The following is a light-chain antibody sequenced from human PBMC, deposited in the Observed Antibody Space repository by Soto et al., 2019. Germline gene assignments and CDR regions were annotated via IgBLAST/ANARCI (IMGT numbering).Light chain of an antibody. CDR2: LGS. CDR1: QSLLKRNGYKC. Sequence: IVMTQSPLSLPVTPGEPASISCRSSQSLLKRNGYKCLEWYLQKPGQFPQILIYLGSNLASGVPDRFSGSGSGTDFTLNISRVVGEDVGVYFCMQRLQTPLTFGQGTKVEIK. J-gene: IGKJ1*01. CDR3: MQRLQTPLT. V-gene: IGKV2-28*01.